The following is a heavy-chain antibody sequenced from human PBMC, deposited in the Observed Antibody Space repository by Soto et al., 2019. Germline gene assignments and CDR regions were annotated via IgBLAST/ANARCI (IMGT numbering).Heavy chain of an antibody. CDR2: ISGSGGST. V-gene: IGHV3-23*01. D-gene: IGHD5-18*01. CDR3: AKGGYNYGFLFDC. J-gene: IGHJ4*02. Sequence: HPGGSLRLSCAASGFTFSSYSMHWVTVSSGKGLEWVSAISGSGGSTYYADSVKGRFTISRDNSKNTLYLQMNSLRAEDTAVYYCAKGGYNYGFLFDCWGQGTLVTVSS. CDR1: GFTFSSYS.